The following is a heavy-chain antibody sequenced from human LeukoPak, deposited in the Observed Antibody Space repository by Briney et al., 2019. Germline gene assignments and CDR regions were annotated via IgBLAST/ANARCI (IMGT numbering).Heavy chain of an antibody. CDR2: IYYSGST. CDR1: GGSISSGDYY. V-gene: IGHV4-30-4*01. J-gene: IGHJ4*02. CDR3: ARGRPYYYDSSGPLYFDY. D-gene: IGHD3-22*01. Sequence: SETLSLTCTVSGGSISSGDYYWSWIRQPPGKGLEWIGDIYYSGSTYYNPSLKSRVTISVDTSKNQFSLKLSSVTAADMAVYYCARGRPYYYDSSGPLYFDYWGQGTLVTVSS.